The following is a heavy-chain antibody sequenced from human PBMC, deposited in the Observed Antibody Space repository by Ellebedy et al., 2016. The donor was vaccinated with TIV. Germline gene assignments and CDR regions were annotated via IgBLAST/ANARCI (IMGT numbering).Heavy chain of an antibody. CDR3: AGGSFTN. D-gene: IGHD4-23*01. CDR2: IDDSGNT. Sequence: SETLSLXXTVSGGSISRSSYFCGWIRQPPGKGLEWIGSIDDSGNTYYNPSLKGRVTISVETSKNQFSLNLSSVTAADTALYYCAGGSFTNWGQGILVTVSS. J-gene: IGHJ4*02. V-gene: IGHV4-39*01. CDR1: GGSISRSSYF.